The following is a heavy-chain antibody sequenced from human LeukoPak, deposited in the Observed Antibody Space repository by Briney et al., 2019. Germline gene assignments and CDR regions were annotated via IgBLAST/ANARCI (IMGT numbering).Heavy chain of an antibody. J-gene: IGHJ4*02. Sequence: PSAKVSCTASGYIFTSYAITGVRPAPGQGREWMGWISANNGDRHYAQDLQDRFTLTTDTSTSSAYMDLRSLRSDDTALYYCVRKGRQLAPDSWGQGTLVTVS. V-gene: IGHV1-18*01. CDR1: GYIFTSYA. D-gene: IGHD1-1*01. CDR3: VRKGRQLAPDS. CDR2: ISANNGDR.